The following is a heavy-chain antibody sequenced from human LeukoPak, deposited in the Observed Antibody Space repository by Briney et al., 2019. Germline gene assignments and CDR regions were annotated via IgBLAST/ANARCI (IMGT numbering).Heavy chain of an antibody. CDR2: INPNSGGT. V-gene: IGHV1-2*02. Sequence: ASVKVSCKASGYTFTGYYMHWVRQAPGQGLEWMGWINPNSGGTNYAQKFQGRVTMTRDTSISTAYMELSRLRSDDTAVYYCATTAAGTGEIGSLNYWGQGTLVTVSS. D-gene: IGHD6-13*01. CDR1: GYTFTGYY. CDR3: ATTAAGTGEIGSLNY. J-gene: IGHJ4*02.